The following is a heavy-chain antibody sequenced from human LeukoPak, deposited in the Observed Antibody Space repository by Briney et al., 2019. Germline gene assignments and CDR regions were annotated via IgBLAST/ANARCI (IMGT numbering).Heavy chain of an antibody. CDR2: IIPIFGTA. CDR1: GGTFSSYA. V-gene: IGHV1-69*05. CDR3: ARSDSSGYYYYFDY. D-gene: IGHD3-22*01. Sequence: SVKVSCKASGGTFSSYAISWVRQTPGQGLEWMGRIIPIFGTANYAQKFQGRVTITTDESTSTAYMELSSLRSEDTAVYYCARSDSSGYYYYFDYWGQGTLVTVSS. J-gene: IGHJ4*02.